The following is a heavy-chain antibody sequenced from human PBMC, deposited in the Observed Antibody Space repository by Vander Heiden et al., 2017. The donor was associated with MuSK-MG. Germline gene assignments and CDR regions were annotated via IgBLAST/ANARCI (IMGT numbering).Heavy chain of an antibody. D-gene: IGHD1-26*01. CDR1: GFRFSGYS. V-gene: IGHV3-21*01. CDR2: MSNRAGFI. Sequence: EVQLVESGGGLVKPGGSLRLSCAASGFRFSGYSMNWVRQAPGKGLEWVSSMSNRAGFIYYAGSVKGRFTISRDNAKNSLYLQMNSLRAEDTAVYDCARDFASFSESYSHFDHWGQGTLVTVSS. CDR3: ARDFASFSESYSHFDH. J-gene: IGHJ4*02.